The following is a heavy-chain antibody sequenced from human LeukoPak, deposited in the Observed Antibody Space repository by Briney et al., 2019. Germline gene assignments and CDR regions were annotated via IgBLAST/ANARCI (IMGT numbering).Heavy chain of an antibody. CDR2: FDPEDGET. CDR1: GYTLTELS. V-gene: IGHV1-24*01. Sequence: ASVKVSCKVSGYTLTELSMHWVRQAPGKGLEWMGGFDPEDGETIYAQKFQGRVTMTVDTSTDTAYMELSSLRSEDTAVYYCATRTGLYYFDYWGQGTLVTVSS. CDR3: ATRTGLYYFDY. J-gene: IGHJ4*02. D-gene: IGHD1-1*01.